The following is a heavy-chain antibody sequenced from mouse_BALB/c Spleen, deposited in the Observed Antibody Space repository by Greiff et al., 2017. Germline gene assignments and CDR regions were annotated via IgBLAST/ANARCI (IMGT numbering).Heavy chain of an antibody. Sequence: VKLQESGPGLVAPSQSLSITCTVSGFSLTSYGVHWVRQPPGKGLEWLGVIWAGGSTHYNSALMSRLSISKDNSKSQVFLKMNSLQTDDTAMYYCARVLYYAMDYWGQGTSVTVSS. V-gene: IGHV2-9*02. CDR3: ARVLYYAMDY. CDR2: IWAGGST. CDR1: GFSLTSYG. J-gene: IGHJ4*01.